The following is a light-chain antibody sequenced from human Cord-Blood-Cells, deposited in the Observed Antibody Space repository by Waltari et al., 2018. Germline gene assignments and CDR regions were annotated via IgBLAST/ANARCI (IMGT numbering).Light chain of an antibody. J-gene: IGKJ2*01. CDR2: AAS. Sequence: DIQMPQSPSSLSESEEEGITSTCRASKRISSNLNWYQQKPGKAPKPLIYAASSLQSGVPSRFSGSGSGTDVTLTISSLQPEDFATYYCQQSYSTPMGLTYTFGQGTKLEIK. CDR3: QQSYSTPMGLTYT. CDR1: KRISSN. V-gene: IGKV1-39*01.